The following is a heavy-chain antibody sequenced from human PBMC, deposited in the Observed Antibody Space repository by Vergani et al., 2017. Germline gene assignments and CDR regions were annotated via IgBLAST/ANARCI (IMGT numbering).Heavy chain of an antibody. CDR2: INPNSGGT. J-gene: IGHJ5*02. Sequence: QVQLVQSGAEVKKPGASVKVSCKASGYTFTSYGISWVRQAPGQGLEWMGWINPNSGGTNYAQKFQGRVTMTRDTSISTAYMELSRLRSDDTAVYYCARAGLLWFGELSWFDPWGQGTLVTVSS. CDR3: ARAGLLWFGELSWFDP. V-gene: IGHV1-2*02. CDR1: GYTFTSYG. D-gene: IGHD3-10*01.